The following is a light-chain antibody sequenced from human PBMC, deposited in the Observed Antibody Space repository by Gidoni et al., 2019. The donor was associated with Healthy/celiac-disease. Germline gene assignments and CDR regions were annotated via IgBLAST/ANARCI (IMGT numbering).Light chain of an antibody. J-gene: IGKJ3*01. V-gene: IGKV3-15*01. CDR3: QQYNNWPPFT. CDR1: QSVSSN. Sequence: EIVMTQSPATLSVSPGERATLACRASQSVSSNLAWYKQKPGQAPRLLIYGASPRATGIPARFSGSGSGTEFTLTISSLQSEDFAVYYCQQYNNWPPFTFGPGTKVDIK. CDR2: GAS.